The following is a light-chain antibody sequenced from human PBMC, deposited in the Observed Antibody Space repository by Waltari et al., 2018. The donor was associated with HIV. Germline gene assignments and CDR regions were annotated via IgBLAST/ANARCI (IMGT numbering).Light chain of an antibody. J-gene: IGKJ2*01. Sequence: EIVLTQSPVTLSLSPGDRVTLSCRASQSVSNNYLAWYQQKPGQAPRLLIYGASNRATGIPDRFSASGSGTDFTLSISRLEPEDFAVYYCQQYGTSLVTFGQGTKLESK. CDR1: QSVSNNY. CDR2: GAS. CDR3: QQYGTSLVT. V-gene: IGKV3-20*01.